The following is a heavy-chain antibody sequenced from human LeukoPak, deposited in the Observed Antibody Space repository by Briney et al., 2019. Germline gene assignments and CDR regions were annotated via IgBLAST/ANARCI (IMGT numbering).Heavy chain of an antibody. CDR1: GFTFSSYG. D-gene: IGHD5-12*01. V-gene: IGHV3-33*01. J-gene: IGHJ4*02. CDR3: ARDSRGYSGFEPLDY. Sequence: GGSLRLSCAASGFTFSSYGMHWVRQAPGKGLEWVAVIWYDGSNKYYADSVKGRFTTSRDNSKNTLYLQMNSLRAEDTAVYYCARDSRGYSGFEPLDYWGQGTLVTVSS. CDR2: IWYDGSNK.